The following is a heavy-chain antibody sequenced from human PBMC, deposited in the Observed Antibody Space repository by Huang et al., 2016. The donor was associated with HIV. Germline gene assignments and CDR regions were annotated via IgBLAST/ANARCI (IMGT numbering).Heavy chain of an antibody. D-gene: IGHD3-10*01. Sequence: QLQLQESGPGLVRPSETLSLICSVSGGSITASNYYGGWIRQPPGKGLVWSGSIYYRGHTDYNPFLKSRVTMSVETSKTRVSLDIRSVAVADTAIYYCARHFGSWSGYFDSWGQGTLVPVSS. CDR2: IYYRGHT. V-gene: IGHV4-39*01. J-gene: IGHJ4*02. CDR3: ARHFGSWSGYFDS. CDR1: GGSITASNYY.